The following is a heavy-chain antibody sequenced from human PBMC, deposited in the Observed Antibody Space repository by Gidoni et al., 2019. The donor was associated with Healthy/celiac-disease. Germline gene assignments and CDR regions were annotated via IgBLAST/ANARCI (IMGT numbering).Heavy chain of an antibody. Sequence: EVQLLESGGGLVQPGGSLRLSCSASGFTFSSYAMSWVRQSPGKGREWVSAISGSGGSTYYADSVKGRFTISRDNSKNTLYLQMNSLRAEDTAVYYCAKDRGFYSSTLPEIWGQGTMVTVSS. D-gene: IGHD6-13*01. V-gene: IGHV3-23*01. CDR2: ISGSGGST. CDR1: GFTFSSYA. CDR3: AKDRGFYSSTLPEI. J-gene: IGHJ3*02.